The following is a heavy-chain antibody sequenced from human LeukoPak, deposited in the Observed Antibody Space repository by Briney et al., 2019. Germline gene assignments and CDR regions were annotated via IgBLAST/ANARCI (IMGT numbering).Heavy chain of an antibody. CDR1: GGSISSSSYY. J-gene: IGHJ6*03. Sequence: PSETLSLTCTVSGGSISSSSYYWGWIRQPPGKGLEWIGSIYYSGSTYYNPSLKSRVTISVDTSKNQFSLKLSSVTAADTAVYYCARTEIDGYNSGNYYYYMDVWGKGTTVTVSS. CDR2: IYYSGST. D-gene: IGHD5-24*01. V-gene: IGHV4-39*07. CDR3: ARTEIDGYNSGNYYYYMDV.